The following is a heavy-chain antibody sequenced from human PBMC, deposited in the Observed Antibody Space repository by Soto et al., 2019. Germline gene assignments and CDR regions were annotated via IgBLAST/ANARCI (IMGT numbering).Heavy chain of an antibody. CDR2: IYYSGST. V-gene: IGHV4-59*01. CDR1: GGSISSYY. CDR3: GREMSTITVYWFNP. Sequence: SETLSLTCTVSGGSISSYYWSWIRQPPGKGLEWIGYIYYSGSTNYNPSLKSRVTISVDTSKNQFSLKLSSVTAADTAVYYCGREMSTITVYWFNPWRHGTLVSVSS. D-gene: IGHD5-12*01. J-gene: IGHJ5*02.